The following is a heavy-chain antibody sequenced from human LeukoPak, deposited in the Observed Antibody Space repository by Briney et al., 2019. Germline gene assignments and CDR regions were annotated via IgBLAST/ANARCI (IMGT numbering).Heavy chain of an antibody. D-gene: IGHD3-10*01. J-gene: IGHJ4*02. V-gene: IGHV3-23*01. CDR2: ISGSGGST. CDR3: AKDNLAQWFGELYY. Sequence: GGSLRLSCAASGFTFSSYAMSWVRQAPGKGLEWVSAISGSGGSTYYADSVKGRFTISRDNSKNTLYLQMNSLRAEGTAVYYCAKDNLAQWFGELYYWGQGTLVTVSS. CDR1: GFTFSSYA.